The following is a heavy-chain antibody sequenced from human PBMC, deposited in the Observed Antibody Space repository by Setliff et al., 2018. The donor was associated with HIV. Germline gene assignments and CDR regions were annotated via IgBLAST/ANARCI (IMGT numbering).Heavy chain of an antibody. CDR2: IWSDGSNQ. CDR3: AKDGRHTYGGESGFDS. D-gene: IGHD1-26*01. J-gene: IGHJ4*02. V-gene: IGHV3-33*06. CDR1: GFIFKNYG. Sequence: PGGSLRLSCVASGFIFKNYGMHWVRQAPGKGLEWVALIWSDGSNQFYADFVKGRFTFSRDNSKNILYLQMNNLRAEDTAVYYCAKDGRHTYGGESGFDSWGQGTLVTVSS.